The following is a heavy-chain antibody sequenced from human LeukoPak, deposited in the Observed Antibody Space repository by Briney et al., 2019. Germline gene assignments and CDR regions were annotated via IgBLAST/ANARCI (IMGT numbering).Heavy chain of an antibody. V-gene: IGHV4-59*12. CDR3: ANLGGGWPFVVVTS. Sequence: SETLSLTCTVSGGSISSYYWSWIRQPPGKGLEWIGHIYYSGSTNYNPSLKSRVTISVDTSKNQFSLKLSSVTAADTALYYCANLGGGWPFVVVTSWGQGTLVTVSS. J-gene: IGHJ4*02. CDR2: IYYSGST. CDR1: GGSISSYY. D-gene: IGHD2-21*02.